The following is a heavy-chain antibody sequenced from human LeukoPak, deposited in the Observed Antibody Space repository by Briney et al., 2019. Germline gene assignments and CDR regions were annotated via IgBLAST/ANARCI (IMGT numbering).Heavy chain of an antibody. CDR3: ARWSRSGVDKVGATPLFDY. V-gene: IGHV4-34*01. CDR1: GGSFSGYY. D-gene: IGHD1-26*01. Sequence: SETLSLTCAVYGGSFSGYYWSWIRQPPGKGLEWIGEINHSGSTNYNPSLKSRVTISVDTSKNQFSLKLSSVTAADTAVYYCARWSRSGVDKVGATPLFDYWGQGTLVTVSS. J-gene: IGHJ4*02. CDR2: INHSGST.